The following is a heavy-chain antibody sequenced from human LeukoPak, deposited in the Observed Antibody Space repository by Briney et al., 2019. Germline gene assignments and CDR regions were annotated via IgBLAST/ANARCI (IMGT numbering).Heavy chain of an antibody. CDR2: IKQDGREK. D-gene: IGHD3-16*01. CDR1: GFTFTSCW. V-gene: IGHV3-7*03. J-gene: IGHJ4*02. CDR3: ARPWGY. Sequence: GGSLRLSCAASGFTFTSCWMSWVRQAPGKGLEWVASIKQDGREKFYADSMKGRFTISRDNAKNSLYLQMNSLRAEDTAVYYCARPWGYWGQGTLVTVSS.